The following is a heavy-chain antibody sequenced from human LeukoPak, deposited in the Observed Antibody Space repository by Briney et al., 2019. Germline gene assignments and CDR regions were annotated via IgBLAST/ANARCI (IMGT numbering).Heavy chain of an antibody. CDR1: GFSFSSYW. CDR3: TRGFWRWDVNH. V-gene: IGHV3-74*03. CDR2: INRDGGST. D-gene: IGHD1-26*01. J-gene: IGHJ5*02. Sequence: GGSLRLSCAASGFSFSSYWMHWVRHAPGKGLVWVSRINRDGGSTMYADSVKGRLTMPRDNAENTVYLQMNRLRIEDTAVYYCTRGFWRWDVNHWGQGPMDTVSS.